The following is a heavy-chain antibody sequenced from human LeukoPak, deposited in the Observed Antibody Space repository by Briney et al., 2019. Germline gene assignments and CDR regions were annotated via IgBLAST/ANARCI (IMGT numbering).Heavy chain of an antibody. CDR1: GFTFSSYW. D-gene: IGHD3-3*01. CDR3: ARDFGYYDFWSGYLLMDV. J-gene: IGHJ6*03. Sequence: GGSLRLSCAASGFTFSSYWMSWVRQAPGKGLEWVANIKQDGSEKYYVDSVKGRFTISRDNAKNSLYLQMNSLRAEDTAVYYCARDFGYYDFWSGYLLMDVGAKGTTVTVSS. CDR2: IKQDGSEK. V-gene: IGHV3-7*01.